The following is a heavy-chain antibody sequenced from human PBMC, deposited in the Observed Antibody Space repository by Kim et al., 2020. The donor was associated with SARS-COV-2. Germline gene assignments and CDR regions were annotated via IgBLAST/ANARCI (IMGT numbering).Heavy chain of an antibody. CDR3: AKRGAVAGIWYFDL. Sequence: GGSLRLSCAASGFTFSSYAMHWVRQAPGKGLEWVAVIWYDGSNKYYADSVKGRFTISRDNSKNTLYLQMNSLRAEDTAVYYCAKRGAVAGIWYFDLWGRGTLVTVSS. J-gene: IGHJ2*01. CDR1: GFTFSSYA. D-gene: IGHD6-19*01. CDR2: IWYDGSNK. V-gene: IGHV3-33*06.